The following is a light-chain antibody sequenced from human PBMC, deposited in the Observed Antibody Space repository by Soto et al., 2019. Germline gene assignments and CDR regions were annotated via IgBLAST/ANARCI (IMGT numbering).Light chain of an antibody. Sequence: QSALTQPPSASGSPGQSVTISCTGTSSDVGGYNDVSWYQHHPGKAPKLMIYEVSTRPSGDPDRFSGSKSGNTASLTVSGLQAEDEADYYCSSYAGSNNLVFGGGTKLTVL. CDR2: EVS. V-gene: IGLV2-8*01. CDR3: SSYAGSNNLV. J-gene: IGLJ3*02. CDR1: SSDVGGYND.